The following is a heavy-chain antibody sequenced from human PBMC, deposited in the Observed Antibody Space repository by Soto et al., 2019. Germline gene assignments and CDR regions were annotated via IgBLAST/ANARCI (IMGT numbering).Heavy chain of an antibody. D-gene: IGHD3-10*01. CDR1: GYTFTSYD. Sequence: ASVKVSCKASGYTFTSYDISWVRQAPGQGLEWMGWISAYNGNTNYAQKLQGRVTMTTDTSTSIAYMELRSLRSDDTAVYYCARDVKAGSGSYPLDYWGQGTLVTVSS. CDR3: ARDVKAGSGSYPLDY. CDR2: ISAYNGNT. V-gene: IGHV1-18*01. J-gene: IGHJ4*02.